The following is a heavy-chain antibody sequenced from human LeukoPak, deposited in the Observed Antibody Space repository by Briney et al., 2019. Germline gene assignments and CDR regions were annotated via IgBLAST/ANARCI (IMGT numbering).Heavy chain of an antibody. CDR1: GHTFTGYY. CDR3: ARGGYLSPTQHYYGSGSYLEFSGMDV. Sequence: GASVKVSCKASGHTFTGYYMHWVRQAPGQGLEWMGWINPNSGGTNYAQKFQGRVTMTRDTSISTAYMELSRLRSDDTAVYYCARGGYLSPTQHYYGSGSYLEFSGMDVWGKGTTVTVSS. CDR2: INPNSGGT. V-gene: IGHV1-2*02. D-gene: IGHD3-10*01. J-gene: IGHJ6*03.